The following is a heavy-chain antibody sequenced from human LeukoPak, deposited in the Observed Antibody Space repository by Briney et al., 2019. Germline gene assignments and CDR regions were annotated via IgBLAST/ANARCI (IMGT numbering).Heavy chain of an antibody. CDR2: IHHSGST. CDR3: VRWAYTPRWFDP. D-gene: IGHD4-11*01. CDR1: GYSISSGFY. Sequence: PSETLSLTCGVSGYSISSGFYWGWIRQPPGMGPEWIGSIHHSGSTYYNPSLKSRVTISVDTSKNQFSLKLNSVTAADTAVYYCVRWAYTPRWFDPWGQGTLVTVSS. V-gene: IGHV4-38-2*01. J-gene: IGHJ5*02.